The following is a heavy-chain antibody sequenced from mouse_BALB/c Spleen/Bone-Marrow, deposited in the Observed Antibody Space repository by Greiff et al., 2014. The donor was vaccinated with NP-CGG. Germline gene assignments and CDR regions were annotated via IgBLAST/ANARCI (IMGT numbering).Heavy chain of an antibody. Sequence: VQLQQSGAELVKPGASVKLSCTASGFNIKDTYMHWVKQRPEQGLEWIGRIDPANGNTKYDPKFQGKATIPADTSSNTAYLQLSSLTSEDTAVYYCARSYGSSPFDYWGQGTTLTVSS. J-gene: IGHJ2*01. CDR2: IDPANGNT. CDR3: ARSYGSSPFDY. D-gene: IGHD1-1*01. CDR1: GFNIKDTY. V-gene: IGHV14-3*02.